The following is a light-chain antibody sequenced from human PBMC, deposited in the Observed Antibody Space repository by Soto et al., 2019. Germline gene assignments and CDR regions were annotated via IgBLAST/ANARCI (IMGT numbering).Light chain of an antibody. J-gene: IGKJ4*01. Sequence: DIQMTQYPSTLSASVGDRVTITCRASQSISSWLAWYQQKPGKAPKLLIFDASSLESGTPSRFSGRRSGTQFTLTINGLQPDDFATYYCQQYDNYKPLTFGGGTKV. V-gene: IGKV1-5*01. CDR1: QSISSW. CDR3: QQYDNYKPLT. CDR2: DAS.